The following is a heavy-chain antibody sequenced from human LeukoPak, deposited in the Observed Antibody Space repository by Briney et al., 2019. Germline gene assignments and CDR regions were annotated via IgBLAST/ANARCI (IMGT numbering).Heavy chain of an antibody. CDR1: GFIFSSYE. CDR2: ISSSGRTM. D-gene: IGHD1-26*01. CDR3: ARDNYSGSRYFDH. V-gene: IGHV3-48*03. Sequence: GGSLRLSCAASGFIFSSYEMSWGRKAPGKAQEWVSYISSSGRTMYYADSVEGRFTVSRDNAKNSLYLQMNSLRAEDTAIYYCARDNYSGSRYFDHWGQGTLVTVSS. J-gene: IGHJ4*02.